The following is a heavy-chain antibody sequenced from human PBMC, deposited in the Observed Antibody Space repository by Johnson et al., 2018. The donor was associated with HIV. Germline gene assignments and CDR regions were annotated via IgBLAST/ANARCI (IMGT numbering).Heavy chain of an antibody. CDR2: ISYDGSNK. Sequence: QVQLVESGGGLVQPGGSLRLSCAASGFTFTNYAMHWVRQAPGKGLEWVAVISYDGSNKYYADSVKGRFTISRDNSKNTLYLQMNSLRAEDTAVYYCAKEERHAFDIWGQGTMVTVSS. V-gene: IGHV3-30-3*01. CDR3: AKEERHAFDI. J-gene: IGHJ3*02. CDR1: GFTFTNYA.